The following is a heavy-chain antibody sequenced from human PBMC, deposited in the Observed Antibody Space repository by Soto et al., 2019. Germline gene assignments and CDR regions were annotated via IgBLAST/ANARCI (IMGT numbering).Heavy chain of an antibody. D-gene: IGHD6-13*01. CDR2: ISSSGKTI. V-gene: IGHV3-48*01. Sequence: EVPLVESGGGLVQPGGSLRLSCAASGFIFSTYSMNWVRQAPGKGLEWVSFISSSGKTIHYADSVKGRFTISRDNAKNSLYLQMNSLRAEDTAVYYCARDGQSATVHVVGGQGTLVTVST. CDR3: ARDGQSATVHVV. CDR1: GFIFSTYS. J-gene: IGHJ4*02.